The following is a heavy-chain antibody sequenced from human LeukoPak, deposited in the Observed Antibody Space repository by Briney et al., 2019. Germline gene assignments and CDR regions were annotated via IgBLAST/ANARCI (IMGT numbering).Heavy chain of an antibody. Sequence: GGSLRLSCAATGFTFSNYDMTWVRQAPGTGLEWVSSIRVSNGETYYTDSVRGRFTISRDNSKNTLYLQTNSLGAEDTAVYYCALGEIVVVPAASYGPYYYGMDVWGQGTTVTVSS. CDR1: GFTFSNYD. J-gene: IGHJ6*02. CDR3: ALGEIVVVPAASYGPYYYGMDV. CDR2: IRVSNGET. V-gene: IGHV3-23*01. D-gene: IGHD2-2*01.